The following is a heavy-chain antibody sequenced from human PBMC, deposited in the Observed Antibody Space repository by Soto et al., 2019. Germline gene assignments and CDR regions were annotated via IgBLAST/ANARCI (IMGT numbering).Heavy chain of an antibody. Sequence: ASVKVSCKASGYTFTSYDINWVRQATGQGLEWMGWMNPNSGNTGYAQKFQGRVTMTRNTSISTAYMELSSLRSEDTAVYYCASYKNYGDYAVPAFDIWGQGTMVTVSS. CDR1: GYTFTSYD. CDR2: MNPNSGNT. D-gene: IGHD4-17*01. J-gene: IGHJ3*02. CDR3: ASYKNYGDYAVPAFDI. V-gene: IGHV1-8*01.